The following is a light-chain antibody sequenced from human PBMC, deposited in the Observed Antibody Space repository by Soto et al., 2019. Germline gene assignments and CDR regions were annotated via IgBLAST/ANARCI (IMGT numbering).Light chain of an antibody. V-gene: IGKV3-15*01. CDR3: QQYGSLSWT. CDR1: QSVSSN. CDR2: GAS. J-gene: IGKJ1*01. Sequence: EIVMTQSPATLSLSPGERATLSCRASQSVSSNVAWYQQIPGQTPRLLIYGASTRATGIPVRFSGSGSGTEFTLTISSLQSEDFAVYCCQQYGSLSWTFGQGTKVDIK.